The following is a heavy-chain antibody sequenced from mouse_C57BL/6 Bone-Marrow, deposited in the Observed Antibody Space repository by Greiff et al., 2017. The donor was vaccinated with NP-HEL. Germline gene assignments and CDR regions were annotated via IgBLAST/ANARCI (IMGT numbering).Heavy chain of an antibody. CDR3: ARGGIYYDDAWFAY. Sequence: VKLMESGAELVRPGTSVKVSCKASGYAFTNYLIEWVKQRPGQGLEWIGVINPGSGGTNYNEKFKGKATLTADKSSSTAYMQLSSLTSEDSAVYFCARGGIYYDDAWFAYWGQGTLVTVSA. D-gene: IGHD2-4*01. CDR2: INPGSGGT. J-gene: IGHJ3*01. V-gene: IGHV1-54*01. CDR1: GYAFTNYL.